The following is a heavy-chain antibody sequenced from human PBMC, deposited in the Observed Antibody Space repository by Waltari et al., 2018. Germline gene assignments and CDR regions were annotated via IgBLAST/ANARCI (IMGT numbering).Heavy chain of an antibody. V-gene: IGHV3-21*03. CDR2: TTDGNAYL. J-gene: IGHJ4*02. D-gene: IGHD4-17*01. CDR3: VRALTTPNDY. Sequence: VQLVESGGGLVKPGGSLRLSCAVSGFTIRNFGMSWVRQAPGKGIEWVATTTDGNAYLYYADSVRGRFTGSTGNAKSSLYLQMNNLRAEDTGVYYCVRALTTPNDYWGRGTLVTVSS. CDR1: GFTIRNFG.